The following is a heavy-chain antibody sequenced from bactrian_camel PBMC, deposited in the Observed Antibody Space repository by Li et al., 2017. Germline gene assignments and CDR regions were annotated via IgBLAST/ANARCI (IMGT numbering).Heavy chain of an antibody. V-gene: IGHV3S53*01. CDR1: VASEYTYKNNY. CDR2: IDTDEKT. D-gene: IGHD6*01. J-gene: IGHJ6*01. Sequence: VQLVESGGGSVQAGGSLRLSCVASVASEYTYKNNYIAWFRQAPGTEREGVAAIDTDEKTAYADSVKGRFTITKDNAKSTLYLQMNSLTLEDTAVYYCAADLLCLQYGASWGGFGVWGQGTQVTGS. CDR3: AADLLCLQYGASWGGFGV.